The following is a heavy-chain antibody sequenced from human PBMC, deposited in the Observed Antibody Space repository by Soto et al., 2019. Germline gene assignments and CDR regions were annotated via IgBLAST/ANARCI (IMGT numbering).Heavy chain of an antibody. CDR2: INPNSGGT. D-gene: IGHD6-6*01. V-gene: IGHV1-2*04. Sequence: QVPLVQSGAEVKKPGASVKVSCKASGYTFTGYYMHWVRQAPGQGLEWMGWINPNSGGTNYAQKFQGWVTMTRDTSISTAYMELSRLRSDDTAVYYCARGREAARPSGLADYWGQGTLVTVSS. CDR1: GYTFTGYY. J-gene: IGHJ4*02. CDR3: ARGREAARPSGLADY.